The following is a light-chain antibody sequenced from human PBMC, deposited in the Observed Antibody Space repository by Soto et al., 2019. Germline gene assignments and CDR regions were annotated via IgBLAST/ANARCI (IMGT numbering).Light chain of an antibody. CDR3: QSFDSSLSGFV. V-gene: IGLV1-40*01. CDR1: TSNIGASYD. Sequence: QSVLTQPPSVSGAPGQRVTISCTGSTSNIGASYDVHWYHHLPGTAPKLLIFGNSNRPSGVPDRFSGSKSGTSASLAITGLQAEDEADYYCQSFDSSLSGFVFGAGTKLTVL. CDR2: GNS. J-gene: IGLJ2*01.